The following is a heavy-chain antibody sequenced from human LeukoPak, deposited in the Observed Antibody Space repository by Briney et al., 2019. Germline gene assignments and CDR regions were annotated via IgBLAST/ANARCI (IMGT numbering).Heavy chain of an antibody. CDR3: ARAGVLTPLNYFDY. CDR1: GFTFSSYW. V-gene: IGHV3-7*01. Sequence: PGGSLRLSCAASGFTFSSYWMSWVRQAPGKGLEWVANIKQDGSEKYYVDSVKGRFTISRDNAKNSLYLQMNSLRAEDTAVYYCARAGVLTPLNYFDYWGQGTLVTVSS. D-gene: IGHD3-9*01. J-gene: IGHJ4*02. CDR2: IKQDGSEK.